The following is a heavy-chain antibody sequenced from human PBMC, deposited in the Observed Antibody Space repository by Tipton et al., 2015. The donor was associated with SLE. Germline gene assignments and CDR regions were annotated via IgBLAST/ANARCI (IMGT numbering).Heavy chain of an antibody. CDR2: IYYSGST. D-gene: IGHD3-10*01. CDR1: GGSISSHY. CDR3: ARGGRPDD. Sequence: LRLSCTVSGGSISSHYWSWVRQPPGKGLEWIGYIYYSGSTNYNPSLKSRVTMSVDTSKNQFSLKLSSVTAADTAVYYCARGGRPDDWGQGTLVTVSS. V-gene: IGHV4-59*11. J-gene: IGHJ4*02.